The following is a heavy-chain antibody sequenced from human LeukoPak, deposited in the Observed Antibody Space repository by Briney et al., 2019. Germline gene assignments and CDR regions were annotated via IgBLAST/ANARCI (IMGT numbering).Heavy chain of an antibody. CDR1: GFTFSSYS. CDR3: ARKGVPAAPDY. D-gene: IGHD2-2*01. V-gene: IGHV3-21*06. CDR2: ISSSSSYI. Sequence: AGGSLRPSCAASGFTFSSYSMNWVRQAPGKGLEWVSSISSSSSYIYYADSVKGRFTISRDNAKNSLYLQMNSLRAEDTAVYYCARKGVPAAPDYWGQGTLVTVSS. J-gene: IGHJ4*02.